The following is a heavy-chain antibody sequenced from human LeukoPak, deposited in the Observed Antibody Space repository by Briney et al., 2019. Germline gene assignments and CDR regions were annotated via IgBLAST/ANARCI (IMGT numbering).Heavy chain of an antibody. D-gene: IGHD6-19*01. Sequence: SETLSLTCAVYGGSFSGYYWSWIRQPPGKGLEWIGEVNHSGSTNYNPSLKSRVTISVDTSKNQFSLKLSSVTAADTAVYYCARSYLGGWYYFDYWGQGTLVTVSS. CDR3: ARSYLGGWYYFDY. V-gene: IGHV4-34*01. CDR2: VNHSGST. J-gene: IGHJ4*02. CDR1: GGSFSGYY.